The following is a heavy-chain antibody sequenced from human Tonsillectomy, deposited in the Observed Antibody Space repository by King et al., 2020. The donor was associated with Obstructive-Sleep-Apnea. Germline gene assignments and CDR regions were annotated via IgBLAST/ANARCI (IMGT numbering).Heavy chain of an antibody. J-gene: IGHJ5*02. D-gene: IGHD2-15*01. CDR1: GFTFGDYA. CDR2: LRSKAYGGTT. CDR3: TRGAYCSGGSCYIDWFDP. V-gene: IGHV3-49*03. Sequence: VQLVESGGGLVQPGRSLRLSCTASGFTFGDYAMSWFRQAPGKGLGWVGFLRSKAYGGTTEYAASVKGRFTISRDDSKSIAYLQMNSLKTEDTAVYYCTRGAYCSGGSCYIDWFDPWGQGTLVTVSS.